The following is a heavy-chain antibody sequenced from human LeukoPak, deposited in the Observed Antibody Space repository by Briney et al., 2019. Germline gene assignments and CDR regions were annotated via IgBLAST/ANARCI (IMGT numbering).Heavy chain of an antibody. J-gene: IGHJ4*02. CDR1: GGSISSSSYY. D-gene: IGHD5-24*01. V-gene: IGHV4-39*01. Sequence: SETLSLTCTVSGGSISSSSYYWGWIRQPPGKGLEWIGSIYYSGSTYYNPSLKSRVTISVDTSKNQFSLKLSSVTAADTAVYYCARRRDGYNEDFFDYWGQGTLVTVSS. CDR2: IYYSGST. CDR3: ARRRDGYNEDFFDY.